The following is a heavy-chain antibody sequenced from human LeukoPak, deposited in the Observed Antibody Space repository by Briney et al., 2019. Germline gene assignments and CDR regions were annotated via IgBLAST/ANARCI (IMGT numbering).Heavy chain of an antibody. V-gene: IGHV3-7*01. CDR1: GFTFSNYW. Sequence: GGSLRLSCAASGFTFSNYWMNWVRQAPGKGLEWVANIKQDGGEKSYVDSVKGRFTISRDNAKNSLHLQMNSLRAEDTAVYYCALEGFLEWLPDYWGQGTLVTVSS. D-gene: IGHD3-3*01. J-gene: IGHJ4*02. CDR3: ALEGFLEWLPDY. CDR2: IKQDGGEK.